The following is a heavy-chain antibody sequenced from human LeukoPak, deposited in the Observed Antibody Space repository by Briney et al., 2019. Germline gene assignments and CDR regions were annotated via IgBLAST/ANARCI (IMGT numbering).Heavy chain of an antibody. D-gene: IGHD5-24*01. CDR3: AREKDGYNGIEY. Sequence: SVKVSCKASGGTFSSYAINWVRQAPGQGLEWMGGIIPIFGTANYAQRFQGRVTITTDESTSTAYMELNSLRSEDTAVYYCAREKDGYNGIEYWGQGTLVTVSS. CDR1: GGTFSSYA. V-gene: IGHV1-69*05. CDR2: IIPIFGTA. J-gene: IGHJ4*02.